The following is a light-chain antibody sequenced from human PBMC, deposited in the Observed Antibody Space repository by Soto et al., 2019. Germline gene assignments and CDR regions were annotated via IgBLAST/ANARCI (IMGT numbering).Light chain of an antibody. CDR3: QQYGSSPHT. V-gene: IGKV3-20*01. CDR1: QSVSGSS. J-gene: IGKJ1*01. Sequence: EIVLTQSPGTLSLSPGERVTLSCRASQSVSGSSLAWYQHKPGQAPRLLIYGASSRATGIPDGFSGSGSGTDFTLTISRLEPEDFAVYYCQQYGSSPHTFGQGTKVDIK. CDR2: GAS.